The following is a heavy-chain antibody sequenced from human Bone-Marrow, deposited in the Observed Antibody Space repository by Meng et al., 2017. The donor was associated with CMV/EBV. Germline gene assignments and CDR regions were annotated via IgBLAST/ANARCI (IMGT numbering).Heavy chain of an antibody. Sequence: SETLSLTCTVSGGSISSYYWSWIRQPPGKGLEWIGYIYYSGSTNYNPSLKSRVTISVDTSKNQFSLKPSSVTAADTAVYYCASGYSSSWYGGGYFQHWGQGTLVTVSS. J-gene: IGHJ1*01. CDR3: ASGYSSSWYGGGYFQH. CDR2: IYYSGST. D-gene: IGHD6-13*01. CDR1: GGSISSYY. V-gene: IGHV4-59*01.